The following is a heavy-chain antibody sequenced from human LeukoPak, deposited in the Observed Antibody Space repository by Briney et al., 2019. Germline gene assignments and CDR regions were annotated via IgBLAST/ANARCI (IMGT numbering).Heavy chain of an antibody. D-gene: IGHD6-19*01. CDR2: IWYDGSNK. CDR3: AKDSQIAVAGTALDY. Sequence: GRSLRLSCAASGLTFSSYGMHWVRQAPGKGLEWVEVIWYDGSNKYYADSVKGRFTISRDNSKNTLYLQMNSLRAEDTAVYYCAKDSQIAVAGTALDYWGQGTLVTVSS. J-gene: IGHJ4*02. CDR1: GLTFSSYG. V-gene: IGHV3-33*06.